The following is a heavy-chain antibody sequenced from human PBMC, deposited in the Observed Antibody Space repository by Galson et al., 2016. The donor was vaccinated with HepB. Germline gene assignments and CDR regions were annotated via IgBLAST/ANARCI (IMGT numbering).Heavy chain of an antibody. CDR1: GDSVSSNSAA. D-gene: IGHD3-10*01. J-gene: IGHJ5*02. CDR2: TYYRSKWYD. V-gene: IGHV6-1*01. Sequence: CAISGDSVSSNSAAWNWIRQSPSRGLEWLGRTYYRSKWYDDYAISVKSRLTINPDTTKNQFSLQLNSATPEDTAVYYCARVGEGFDPWGPGTLVTVSS. CDR3: ARVGEGFDP.